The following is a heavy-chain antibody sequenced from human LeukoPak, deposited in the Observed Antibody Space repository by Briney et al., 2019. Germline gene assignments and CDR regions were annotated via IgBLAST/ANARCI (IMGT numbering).Heavy chain of an antibody. CDR3: ARDILYGSGSYNAFDI. CDR2: IYYSGST. V-gene: IGHV4-59*01. CDR1: GGSFSSYY. J-gene: IGHJ3*02. D-gene: IGHD3-10*01. Sequence: PSETLSLTCTVSGGSFSSYYWSWIRQPPGKGLEWIGYIYYSGSTNYNPSLKSRVTISVETSKNQFSLKLSSVTAADTAVYYCARDILYGSGSYNAFDIWGQGTMVTVSS.